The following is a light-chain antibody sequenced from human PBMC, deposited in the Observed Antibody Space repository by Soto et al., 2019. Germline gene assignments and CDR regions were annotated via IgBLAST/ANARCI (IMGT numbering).Light chain of an antibody. CDR2: GAS. Sequence: EIVLTQSPGTLSLSPGERATLSCRASQGLTSNFLAWYQQKPGQAPSLLIYGASNRATGVPDRFSGGGPGTDFTLTISRLEPEDFAVYFCQQYVTAPRTFGQGTKVDIK. J-gene: IGKJ1*01. V-gene: IGKV3-20*01. CDR3: QQYVTAPRT. CDR1: QGLTSNF.